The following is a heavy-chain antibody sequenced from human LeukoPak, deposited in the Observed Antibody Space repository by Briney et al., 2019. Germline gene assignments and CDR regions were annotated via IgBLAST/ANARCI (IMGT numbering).Heavy chain of an antibody. CDR2: IVPIFGTA. CDR3: ARAHGYCSGGSCYKI. D-gene: IGHD2-15*01. CDR1: GYTFTSYD. J-gene: IGHJ4*02. V-gene: IGHV1-69*06. Sequence: ASVKVSCKASGYTFTSYDINWVRQASGQGLEWMGGIVPIFGTANYAQKFQGRVTITADKSTSTAYMELSSLRSEDTAVYYCARAHGYCSGGSCYKIWGQGTLVTVSS.